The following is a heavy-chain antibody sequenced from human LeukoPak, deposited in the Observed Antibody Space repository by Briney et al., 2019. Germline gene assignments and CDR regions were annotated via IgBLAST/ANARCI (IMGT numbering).Heavy chain of an antibody. CDR1: GYTFTGYY. V-gene: IGHV1-8*02. D-gene: IGHD3-22*01. Sequence: GASVKVSCKASGYTFTGYYMHWVRQATGQGLEWMAWMNPNSGNTGYAQKFQGRVTMTRNTPISTAYMELSSLRSEDTAVYYCATYDSSVGGFDPWGQGTLVIVSS. CDR2: MNPNSGNT. CDR3: ATYDSSVGGFDP. J-gene: IGHJ5*02.